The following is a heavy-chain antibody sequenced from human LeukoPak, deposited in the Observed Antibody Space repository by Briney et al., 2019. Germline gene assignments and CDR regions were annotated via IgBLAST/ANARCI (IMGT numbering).Heavy chain of an antibody. D-gene: IGHD1-26*01. J-gene: IGHJ4*02. CDR3: ARDIGGSYTAIDY. CDR1: GFTFSSYS. V-gene: IGHV3-21*01. CDR2: ISSSSAHI. Sequence: GGSLRLSCAASGFTFSSYSMNWVRQAPGKGLEWVSFISSSSAHINYADSVKGRFTISRDNPRNSLYLQMNCLRAEDTAVYYCARDIGGSYTAIDYWGQGTLVTVSS.